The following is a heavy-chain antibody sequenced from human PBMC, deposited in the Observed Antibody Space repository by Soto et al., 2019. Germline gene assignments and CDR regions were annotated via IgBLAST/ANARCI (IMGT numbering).Heavy chain of an antibody. CDR1: GDSVSSNTAA. Sequence: QTLSLTCVISGDSVSSNTAAWNWIRSSPSRGLEWLGRTYYRSNWRHDYAVSVKSRITVNPDTSKNHFSLQLNSVTPDDTAVYYCERGVAGSGFDLWGQGTLVTVYS. CDR3: ERGVAGSGFDL. V-gene: IGHV6-1*01. J-gene: IGHJ4*02. CDR2: TYYRSNWRH. D-gene: IGHD6-19*01.